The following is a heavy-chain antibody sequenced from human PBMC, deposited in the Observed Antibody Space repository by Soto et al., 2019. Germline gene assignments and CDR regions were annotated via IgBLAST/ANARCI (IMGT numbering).Heavy chain of an antibody. V-gene: IGHV1-69*01. CDR2: IIPILGTP. CDR1: GGIFSSFG. Sequence: QVQLVQSGAEVKKTGSSMKVSCKAAGGIFSSFGISWVRQAPGQGPEWMGGIIPILGTPNYAQKFQGRITITADESTSTSYMELSSLRSEDTAVYFCATDHLGRGGAPYGFEYWGQGTLVIVSS. J-gene: IGHJ4*02. D-gene: IGHD2-21*01. CDR3: ATDHLGRGGAPYGFEY.